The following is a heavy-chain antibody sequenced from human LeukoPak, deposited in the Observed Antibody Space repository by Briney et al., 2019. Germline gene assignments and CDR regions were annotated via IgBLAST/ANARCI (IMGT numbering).Heavy chain of an antibody. CDR3: AREPFWSGYYSNLHFDY. J-gene: IGHJ4*02. CDR2: ISGTNNYI. D-gene: IGHD3-3*01. V-gene: IGHV3-21*01. CDR1: GLTFSSYS. Sequence: GGSLRLSCAASGLTFSSYSMNWVRQAPGKGLEWVSSISGTNNYIYYADSVKGRFTISRDNAKNSLYLQMSSLRAEDTAVYYCAREPFWSGYYSNLHFDYWGQGTLVTVSS.